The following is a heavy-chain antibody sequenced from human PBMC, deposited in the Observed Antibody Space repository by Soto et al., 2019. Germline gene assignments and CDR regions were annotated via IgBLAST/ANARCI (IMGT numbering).Heavy chain of an antibody. J-gene: IGHJ3*02. CDR3: ATFESHYDFWSGYYPRAFDI. Sequence: GESLKISCKGSGYSFTSYWIGWVRQMPGKXLEWMGIIYPGDSDTRYSPSFQGQVTISADKSISTAYLQWSSLKASDTAMYYCATFESHYDFWSGYYPRAFDIWGQGTMVTISS. CDR1: GYSFTSYW. CDR2: IYPGDSDT. D-gene: IGHD3-3*01. V-gene: IGHV5-51*01.